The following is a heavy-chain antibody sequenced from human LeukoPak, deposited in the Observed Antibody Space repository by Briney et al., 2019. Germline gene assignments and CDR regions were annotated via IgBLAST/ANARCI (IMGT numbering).Heavy chain of an antibody. J-gene: IGHJ4*02. CDR3: ARDRVDIALWASYYFDY. CDR1: GFTFSDYY. V-gene: IGHV3-11*04. Sequence: GGSLRLSCAASGFTFSDYYMSWIRQAPGKGLEWVSYISSSGSTIYYADSVKGRFTISRDNAKNSLYLQMNSLRAEDTAVYYCARDRVDIALWASYYFDYWGQGTLVTVSS. CDR2: ISSSGSTI. D-gene: IGHD5-12*01.